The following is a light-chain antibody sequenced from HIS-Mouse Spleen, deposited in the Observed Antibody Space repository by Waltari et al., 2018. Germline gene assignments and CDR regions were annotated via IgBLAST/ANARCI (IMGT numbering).Light chain of an antibody. Sequence: EIVMTQSPATLSVSPGERATLSCSARQSVRSNVAWYQQKPGQAPRLLIYGASTRATGIPARFSGSGSGTEFTLTISSMQSEDFAVYYCQQYNNWPPWTFGQGTKVEIK. CDR3: QQYNNWPPWT. CDR1: QSVRSN. CDR2: GAS. J-gene: IGKJ1*01. V-gene: IGKV3-15*01.